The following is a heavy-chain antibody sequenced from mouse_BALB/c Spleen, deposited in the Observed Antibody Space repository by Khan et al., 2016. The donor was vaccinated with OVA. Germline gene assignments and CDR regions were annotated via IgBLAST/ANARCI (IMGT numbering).Heavy chain of an antibody. V-gene: IGHV8-12*01. Sequence: QVTLKESGPGILQPSQTLSLTCSFSGFSLSSSGMGVNWIRQPSGKSLEWLAHIYWDDDKRYNPSLKSRLTISTDTSRNQVFLKITSVDNIDTATYYWARSPWLLHYAVDYWGQGTSVTVSS. J-gene: IGHJ4*01. CDR1: GFSLSSSGMG. CDR3: ARSPWLLHYAVDY. D-gene: IGHD2-3*01. CDR2: IYWDDDK.